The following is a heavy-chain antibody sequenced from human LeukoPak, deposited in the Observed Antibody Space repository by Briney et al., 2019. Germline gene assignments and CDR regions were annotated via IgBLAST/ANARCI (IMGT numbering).Heavy chain of an antibody. CDR1: GFTFSSYE. J-gene: IGHJ4*02. CDR2: ISSSGSTI. V-gene: IGHV3-48*03. D-gene: IGHD6-19*01. CDR3: AKDPPSFIAVAGLDY. Sequence: GGSLRLSCAASGFTFSSYEMNWVRQAPGKGLEWVSYISSSGSTIYYADSVKGRFTISRDNSKNTLYLQMNSLRAEDTAVYYCAKDPPSFIAVAGLDYWGQGTLVTVSS.